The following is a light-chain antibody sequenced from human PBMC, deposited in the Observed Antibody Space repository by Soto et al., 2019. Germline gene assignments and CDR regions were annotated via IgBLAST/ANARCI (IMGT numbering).Light chain of an antibody. J-gene: IGLJ2*01. Sequence: QPVLTQSPSASASLGASVKLTCTLSSGHSSYAIAWHQQQPEKGPRYLMKLNSDGSHSKGDEITDRFSGSSSGAERYLTISRVQYEDEADYYCQTWGTGIVVFGGGTKLTVL. V-gene: IGLV4-69*01. CDR2: LNSDGSH. CDR1: SGHSSYA. CDR3: QTWGTGIVV.